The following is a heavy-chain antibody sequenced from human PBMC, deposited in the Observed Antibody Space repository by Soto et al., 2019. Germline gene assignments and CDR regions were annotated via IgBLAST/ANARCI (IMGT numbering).Heavy chain of an antibody. CDR2: ITRSSSYI. V-gene: IGHV3-21*01. D-gene: IGHD3-22*01. J-gene: IGHJ4*02. CDR1: GLTFSLYS. Sequence: GLSLRRSCAASGLTFSLYSMIWVRQAPGKGLEWVASITRSSSYIYYEDSLKGRFTISRDNAKNSLFLQLDSLRAEDTAVYFCVRARSTDSRPDYWGQGTLDTVSS. CDR3: VRARSTDSRPDY.